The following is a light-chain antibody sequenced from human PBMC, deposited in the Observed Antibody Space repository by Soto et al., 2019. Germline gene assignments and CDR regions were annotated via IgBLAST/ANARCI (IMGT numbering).Light chain of an antibody. J-gene: IGKJ5*01. V-gene: IGKV3-20*01. CDR2: GAS. CDR3: QQYGSSPPIT. Sequence: EIVLTQSPGTLSLSPVSRATLSCRAIQSVSSSYLAWYQQKPGQAPRLLIYGASSRATGIPDRFSGSGSGTDFTLTISRLEPEDFAVYYCQQYGSSPPITFGQGTRLEIK. CDR1: QSVSSSY.